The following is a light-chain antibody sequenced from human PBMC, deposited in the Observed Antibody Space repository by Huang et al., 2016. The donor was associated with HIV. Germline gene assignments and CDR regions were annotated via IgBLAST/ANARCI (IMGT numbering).Light chain of an antibody. CDR3: QQYYSFPYT. V-gene: IGKV1-16*01. Sequence: DIQMTQSPSSVSASVGDRVTITCRASQHITNYLAWFQQKPGKPPRSLIYDASSLQSGFPSRFSGRGSGTGFTLTITSLQPEDSGTYYCQQYYSFPYTFGQGTKLEIK. J-gene: IGKJ2*01. CDR2: DAS. CDR1: QHITNY.